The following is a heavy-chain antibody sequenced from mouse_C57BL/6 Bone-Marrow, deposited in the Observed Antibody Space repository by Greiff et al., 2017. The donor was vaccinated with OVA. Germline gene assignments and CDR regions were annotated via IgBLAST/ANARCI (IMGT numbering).Heavy chain of an antibody. CDR2: ISSGSSTI. D-gene: IGHD2-2*01. V-gene: IGHV5-17*01. Sequence: EVMLVESGGGLVKPGGSLKLSCAASGFTFSDYGMHWVRQAPEKGLEWVAYISSGSSTIYYADTVKGRFTISRDNAKNTLFLQMTSLRSEDTARYYCARAYGFPFAYWGQGTLVTVSA. CDR1: GFTFSDYG. CDR3: ARAYGFPFAY. J-gene: IGHJ3*01.